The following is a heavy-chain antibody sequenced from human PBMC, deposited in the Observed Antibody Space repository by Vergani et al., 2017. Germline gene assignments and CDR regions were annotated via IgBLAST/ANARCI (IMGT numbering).Heavy chain of an antibody. CDR2: IWYDGSNK. D-gene: IGHD3-10*01. V-gene: IGHV3-33*01. CDR1: GFTFSSYG. CDR3: ARVVRGANYYYYYMDV. Sequence: QVQLVESGGGVVQPGRSLRLSCAASGFTFSSYGMHWVRQAPGKGLEWVAVIWYDGSNKYYADSVKGRFTISRDNSKNTLYLQLNSLRAEDTAVYYCARVVRGANYYYYYMDVWGKGTTVTVSS. J-gene: IGHJ6*03.